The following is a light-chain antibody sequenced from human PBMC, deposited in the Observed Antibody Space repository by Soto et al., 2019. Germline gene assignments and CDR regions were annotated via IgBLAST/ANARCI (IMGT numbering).Light chain of an antibody. Sequence: DIQMTQSPSSLSASVGARVSITCQASQDIRTSLSWFQQKPGRAPKLLIYGASNLETGVTSRFMGSGSGRDFTSTISSLQPEDIATYYCQQYDNLPPFTFGPGTKVDIK. CDR3: QQYDNLPPFT. CDR1: QDIRTS. CDR2: GAS. J-gene: IGKJ3*01. V-gene: IGKV1-33*01.